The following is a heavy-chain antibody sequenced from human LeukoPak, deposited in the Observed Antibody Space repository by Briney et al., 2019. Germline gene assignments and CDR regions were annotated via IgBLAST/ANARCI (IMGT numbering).Heavy chain of an antibody. CDR2: IYYSGST. CDR3: ARQGQGGYNYWGGNYFDY. D-gene: IGHD5-24*01. V-gene: IGHV4-59*08. Sequence: SSETLSLTCTVSGDSISRYYWSWIRQPPGKGLEWIGYIYYSGSTNYNPSLKSRVTISVDTSKNQFSLKLSSVTAADTAVYYCARQGQGGYNYWGGNYFDYWGQGTLVTVSS. J-gene: IGHJ4*02. CDR1: GDSISRYY.